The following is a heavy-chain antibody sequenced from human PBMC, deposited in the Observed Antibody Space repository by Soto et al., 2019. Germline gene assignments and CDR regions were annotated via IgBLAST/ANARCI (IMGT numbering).Heavy chain of an antibody. CDR3: ARHNYYGSSRYDAFVS. CDR1: GYSFTSYW. J-gene: IGHJ3*02. D-gene: IGHD3-22*01. CDR2: IYPGDSDT. Sequence: KISCKGSGYSFTSYWIGWVRQMPGKGLEWMGIIYPGDSDTRYSPSFQGQVTISADKSISTAYLQLISLKASDPAMNYCARHNYYGSSRYDAFVSRGQGTLVAV. V-gene: IGHV5-51*01.